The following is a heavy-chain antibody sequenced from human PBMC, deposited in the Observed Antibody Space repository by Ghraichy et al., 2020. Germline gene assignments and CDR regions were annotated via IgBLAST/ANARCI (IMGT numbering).Heavy chain of an antibody. D-gene: IGHD6-13*01. J-gene: IGHJ3*02. CDR2: IYYSGST. Sequence: SETLSLTCTVSGGSISSGGYYWSWIRQHPGKGLEWIGYIYYSGSTYYNPSLKSRVTISVDTSKNQFSLKLSSVTAADTAVYYCASSGYSSSHITLDAFDIWGQGTMVTVSS. V-gene: IGHV4-31*03. CDR3: ASSGYSSSHITLDAFDI. CDR1: GGSISSGGYY.